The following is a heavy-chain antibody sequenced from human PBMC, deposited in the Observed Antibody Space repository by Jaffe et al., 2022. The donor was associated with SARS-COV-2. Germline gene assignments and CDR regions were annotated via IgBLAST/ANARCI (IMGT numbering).Heavy chain of an antibody. Sequence: QLQLQESGPGLVKPSETLSLTCTVSGGSISSSSYYWGWIRQPPGKGLEWIGSIYYSGSTYYNPSLKSRVTISVDTSKNQFSLKLSSVTAADTAVYYCARDSGIAVAGTGIDYWGQGTLVTVSS. CDR1: GGSISSSSYY. V-gene: IGHV4-39*02. CDR3: ARDSGIAVAGTGIDY. CDR2: IYYSGST. D-gene: IGHD6-19*01. J-gene: IGHJ4*02.